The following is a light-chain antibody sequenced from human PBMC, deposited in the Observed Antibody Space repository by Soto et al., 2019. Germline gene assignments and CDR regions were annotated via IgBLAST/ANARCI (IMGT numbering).Light chain of an antibody. V-gene: IGLV7-46*01. CDR3: LLSYSGAWV. Sequence: QAVVTQEPSLTVSPGGTVTLTCGSRTGAVTSGHYPYWFQQKPGQAPRTLIYDTNNKHSWTPARFSGSLLGGKAALTLSGAQREDEAEYYCLLSYSGAWVFGAGTTLNVL. CDR2: DTN. CDR1: TGAVTSGHY. J-gene: IGLJ2*01.